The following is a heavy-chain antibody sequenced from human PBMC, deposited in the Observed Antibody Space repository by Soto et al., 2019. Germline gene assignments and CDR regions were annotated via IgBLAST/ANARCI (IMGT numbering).Heavy chain of an antibody. CDR1: GFTFSSYS. D-gene: IGHD4-17*01. CDR2: ISSSSSTI. J-gene: IGHJ4*02. V-gene: IGHV3-48*01. CDR3: ARVPMTTVTPPQAGY. Sequence: PGGSLRLYCAASGFTFSSYSMNWVRQAPGKGLEWVSYISSSSSTIYYADSVKGRFTISRDNAKNSLYLQMNSLRAEDTAVYYCARVPMTTVTPPQAGYWGQGTLVTVSS.